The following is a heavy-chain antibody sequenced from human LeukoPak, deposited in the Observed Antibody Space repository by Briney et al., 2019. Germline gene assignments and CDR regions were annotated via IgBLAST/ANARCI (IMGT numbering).Heavy chain of an antibody. J-gene: IGHJ5*02. V-gene: IGHV3-13*01. Sequence: GGSLRLSCAASGFTFSSYDMHWVRQATGKGLEWVSAIGTAGDTYYPGSVKGRFTISRENAKNSLYLQMNSLRAGDTAVYYCARARITMVRGVHHNWFDPWGQGTLVTVSS. D-gene: IGHD3-10*01. CDR1: GFTFSSYD. CDR2: IGTAGDT. CDR3: ARARITMVRGVHHNWFDP.